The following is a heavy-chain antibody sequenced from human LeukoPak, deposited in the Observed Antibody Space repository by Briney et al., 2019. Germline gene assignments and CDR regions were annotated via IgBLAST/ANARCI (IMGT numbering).Heavy chain of an antibody. CDR2: IIPIFGTA. Sequence: SVKVSCKASGGTFSSYAISWVRQAPGQGLEWMGGIIPIFGTANYAQKFQGRVTITADESTSAAYMGLSSLRSEDTAVYYCARVSAEAVAGSWGQGTLVTVSS. CDR1: GGTFSSYA. CDR3: ARVSAEAVAGS. D-gene: IGHD6-19*01. J-gene: IGHJ4*02. V-gene: IGHV1-69*13.